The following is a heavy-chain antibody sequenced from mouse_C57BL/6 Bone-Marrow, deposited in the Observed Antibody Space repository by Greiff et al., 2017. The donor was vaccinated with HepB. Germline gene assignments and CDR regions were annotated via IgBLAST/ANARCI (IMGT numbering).Heavy chain of an antibody. CDR2: IDPENGDT. CDR3: TLTGTGCFDY. J-gene: IGHJ2*01. V-gene: IGHV14-4*01. CDR1: GFNIKDDY. D-gene: IGHD4-1*01. Sequence: VQLQQSGAELVRPGASVKLSCTASGFNIKDDYMHWVKQRPEQGLEWIGWIDPENGDTEYASKFQGKATITADTSSNTAYLQLSSLTSEDTAVYYCTLTGTGCFDYWGQGTTLTVSS.